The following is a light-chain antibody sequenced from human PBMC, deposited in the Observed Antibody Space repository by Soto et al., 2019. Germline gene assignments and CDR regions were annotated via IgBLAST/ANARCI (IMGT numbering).Light chain of an antibody. CDR1: QSISSY. CDR3: QQSYSRRGT. J-gene: IGKJ4*02. V-gene: IGKV1-39*01. CDR2: AAS. Sequence: DIQMTQSPSSLSVSVGDRVTITCGASQSISSYLNWYQQKPGKAPKLLIYAASSLQSGVPSRFSGSGSGTDFTLTISSLQPEDFATYFCQQSYSRRGTFGGATKVDIK.